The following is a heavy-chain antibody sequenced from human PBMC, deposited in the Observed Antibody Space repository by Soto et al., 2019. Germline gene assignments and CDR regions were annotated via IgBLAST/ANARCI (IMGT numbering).Heavy chain of an antibody. Sequence: PGGSLRLSCAASGFTFSSYGMHWVRQAPGKGLEWVAVISHDGSNKYFADSVNGRFTISRDNSQNTLYLQMNSLRAEDTAVYYCAREHGQDEAMDQWGQGTRVTV. J-gene: IGHJ4*02. CDR1: GFTFSSYG. V-gene: IGHV3-30*03. CDR3: AREHGQDEAMDQ. CDR2: ISHDGSNK.